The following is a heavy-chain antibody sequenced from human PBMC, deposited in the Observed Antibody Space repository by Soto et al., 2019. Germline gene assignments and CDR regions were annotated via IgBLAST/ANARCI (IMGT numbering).Heavy chain of an antibody. CDR1: GGSISSGGYY. D-gene: IGHD3-3*01. CDR3: AAQGSGGLDYNWFVP. J-gene: IGHJ5*02. Sequence: SETLSLTCTVSGGSISSGGYYWSWIRQHPGKGLEWIGYIYYSGSTYYNPSLKSRVTISVDTSKNQFSLKLSSVTAADTAVYYCAAQGSGGLDYNWFVPWGQGTLVTVSS. V-gene: IGHV4-31*03. CDR2: IYYSGST.